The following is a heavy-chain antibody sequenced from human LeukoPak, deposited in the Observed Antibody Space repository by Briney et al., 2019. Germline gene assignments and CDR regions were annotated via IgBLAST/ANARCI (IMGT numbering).Heavy chain of an antibody. CDR1: GYTFTHYP. D-gene: IGHD2-8*01. Sequence: GASVKVSCKASGYTFTHYPINWVRPAPGQGLEWMGWINTKTGNPTYARGFAGRFVFSLDTSVSTAYLQISSLKAEDTAVYYCASEAVWNWFDPWGQGTLVTVSS. V-gene: IGHV7-4-1*02. CDR3: ASEAVWNWFDP. J-gene: IGHJ5*02. CDR2: INTKTGNP.